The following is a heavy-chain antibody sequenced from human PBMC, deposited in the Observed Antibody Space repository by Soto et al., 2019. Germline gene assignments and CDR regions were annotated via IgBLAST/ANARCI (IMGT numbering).Heavy chain of an antibody. CDR1: GYTFTGYY. V-gene: IGHV1-2*04. CDR3: ARDLGVRGGTFDY. J-gene: IGHJ4*02. CDR2: INPNSGGT. Sequence: GASVKVSCKASGYTFTGYYMHWVRQAPGQGFEWMGWINPNSGGTNYAQKFQGWVTMTRDTSISTAYMELSRLRSDDTAVYYCARDLGVRGGTFDYWGQGTLVTVSS. D-gene: IGHD3-10*01.